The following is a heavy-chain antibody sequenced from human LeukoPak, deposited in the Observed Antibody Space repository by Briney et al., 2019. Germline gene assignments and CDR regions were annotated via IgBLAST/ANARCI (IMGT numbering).Heavy chain of an antibody. D-gene: IGHD5-12*01. Sequence: ASVTVSCKASGYTFTSYGISWVRQAPGQGLEWMGWISAYNGNTNYAQKLQGRVTMTTDTSTSTAYMELRSLRSDDTAVYFCARASLATYRFDPWGQGTLVTVSS. CDR3: ARASLATYRFDP. J-gene: IGHJ5*02. CDR2: ISAYNGNT. CDR1: GYTFTSYG. V-gene: IGHV1-18*01.